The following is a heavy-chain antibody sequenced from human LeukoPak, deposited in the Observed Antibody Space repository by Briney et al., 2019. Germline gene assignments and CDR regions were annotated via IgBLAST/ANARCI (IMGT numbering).Heavy chain of an antibody. J-gene: IGHJ5*02. Sequence: SVKVSCKASGGTFSSYAISWVRQAPGQGLEWMGGIIPIFGTANYAQKFQGRVTITADESTSTAYMELSSLRSEDTAVYYCAREGYYDFWSGYKGRFDPWGQGTLVTVSS. CDR2: IIPIFGTA. CDR1: GGTFSSYA. D-gene: IGHD3-3*01. CDR3: AREGYYDFWSGYKGRFDP. V-gene: IGHV1-69*13.